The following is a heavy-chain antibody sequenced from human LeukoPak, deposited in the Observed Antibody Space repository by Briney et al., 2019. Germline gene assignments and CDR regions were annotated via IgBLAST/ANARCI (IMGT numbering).Heavy chain of an antibody. V-gene: IGHV1-46*01. D-gene: IGHD6-13*01. CDR2: INPTGGSA. Sequence: GASVEVSCKASGYTFTNYYIHWVRQAPGQGLEWMGIINPTGGSASYAQKFRGRVSMTSDTSTSTLYLELSSLRSEDTAVYYCARDRSGSRWRWFDPWGQGTLVTVSS. CDR1: GYTFTNYY. J-gene: IGHJ5*02. CDR3: ARDRSGSRWRWFDP.